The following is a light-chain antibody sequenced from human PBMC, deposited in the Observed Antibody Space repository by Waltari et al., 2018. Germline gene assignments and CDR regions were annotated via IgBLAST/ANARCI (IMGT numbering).Light chain of an antibody. J-gene: IGLJ1*01. CDR3: SSYAGSSNHV. V-gene: IGLV2-8*01. CDR2: EVS. Sequence: QSALTQPPSASGSPGQSVTISCTGTSTAVVGYNYAPWYQQHPGKAPKLIIYEVSKRPSGVPDRFSGSKSGNTASLTVSGLQAEDEADYYCSSYAGSSNHVFATGTKVTVL. CDR1: STAVVGYNY.